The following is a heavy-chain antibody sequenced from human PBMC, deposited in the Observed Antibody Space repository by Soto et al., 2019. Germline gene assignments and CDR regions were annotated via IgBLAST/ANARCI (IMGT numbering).Heavy chain of an antibody. D-gene: IGHD6-13*01. V-gene: IGHV3-30*18. Sequence: QVQLVESGGGVVQPGRSLRLSCAASGFTFSSYGMHWVRQAPGKGLEWVAVISYDGSNKYYADSVKGRFTISRDNSKNTLYLQMNSLRAEDTAVYYCAKDRGAAALDYWGQGTLVTVSS. CDR2: ISYDGSNK. CDR1: GFTFSSYG. J-gene: IGHJ4*02. CDR3: AKDRGAAALDY.